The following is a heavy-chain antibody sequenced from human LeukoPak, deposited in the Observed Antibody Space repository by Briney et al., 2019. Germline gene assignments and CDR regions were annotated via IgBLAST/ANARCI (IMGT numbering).Heavy chain of an antibody. CDR1: GFTFSNSD. CDR2: IWDHGNNK. Sequence: GSSLRLSCAASGFTFSNSDMHWVRQAPGKGLEWVAVIWDHGNNKYYGDSVNGRFTISRDNSKNTLHLQMNSLRPEDSAIYYCAKGGHCTSTSCYYFDSWGQGALVTVSA. J-gene: IGHJ4*02. V-gene: IGHV3-33*06. D-gene: IGHD2-2*01. CDR3: AKGGHCTSTSCYYFDS.